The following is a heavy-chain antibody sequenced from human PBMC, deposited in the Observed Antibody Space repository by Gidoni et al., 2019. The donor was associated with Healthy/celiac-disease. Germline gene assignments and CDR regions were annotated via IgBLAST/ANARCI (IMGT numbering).Heavy chain of an antibody. V-gene: IGHV4-34*01. Sequence: QVQLQQWGAGLLKPSETLSLTCAVYGGSFSGYYWSWIRKPPGKGLEWIGEINHSGSTNYNPSLKSRVTISVDTSKNQFSLKLSSVTAADTAVYYCAVLNGDAYYFDYWGQGTLVTVSS. CDR3: AVLNGDAYYFDY. J-gene: IGHJ4*02. D-gene: IGHD7-27*01. CDR1: GGSFSGYY. CDR2: INHSGST.